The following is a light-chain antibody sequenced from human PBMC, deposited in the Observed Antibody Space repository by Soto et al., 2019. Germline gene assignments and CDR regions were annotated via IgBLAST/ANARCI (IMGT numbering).Light chain of an antibody. CDR2: TDN. V-gene: IGLV2-23*01. CDR3: SSYGGDTTYI. J-gene: IGLJ1*01. Sequence: QSVLTQPASVSGSPGQSITISCTGSSSDVGSYKLVSWYQQYPGKAPKLIIYTDNKRPPGVSNRFSGSRSSTTASLTISGLQPEDEADYYCSSYGGDTTYIYGTGTNVTVL. CDR1: SSDVGSYKL.